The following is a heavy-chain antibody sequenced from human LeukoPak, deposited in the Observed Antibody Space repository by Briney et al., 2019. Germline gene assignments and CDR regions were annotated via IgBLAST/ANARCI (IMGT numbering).Heavy chain of an antibody. J-gene: IGHJ3*02. CDR2: ISSSSSYI. Sequence: GGSLRLSCAASGFTFSSYSMNWVRQAPGKGLEWVSSISSSSSYIYYADSVKGRFTISRDNAKNSLYLQMNSLRAEDTAVYYCASEVVVIIPRDAFDIWGQGTMVTVSS. D-gene: IGHD3-22*01. CDR1: GFTFSSYS. V-gene: IGHV3-21*01. CDR3: ASEVVVIIPRDAFDI.